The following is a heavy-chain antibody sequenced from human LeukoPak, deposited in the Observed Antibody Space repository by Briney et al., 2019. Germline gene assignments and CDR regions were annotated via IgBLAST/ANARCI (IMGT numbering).Heavy chain of an antibody. CDR1: GGSISSYY. Sequence: SETLSLTCTVSGGSISSYYWSWIRQPPGKGLEWIGYIYYSGSTNYNPSLKSRVTISVDTSKNQFSLKLSSVTAADTAVYYCARARGLGNYYDSSGSPRRAFDIWGQGTMVTVSP. CDR2: IYYSGST. CDR3: ARARGLGNYYDSSGSPRRAFDI. D-gene: IGHD3-22*01. V-gene: IGHV4-59*01. J-gene: IGHJ3*02.